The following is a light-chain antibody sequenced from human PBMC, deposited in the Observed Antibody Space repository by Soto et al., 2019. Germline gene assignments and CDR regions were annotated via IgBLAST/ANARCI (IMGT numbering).Light chain of an antibody. J-gene: IGKJ5*01. Sequence: EIVMTQSPANLSVSPGERATRSCRASLSVSSNLASYQQKPGQAPRLLIYGASTRATGIPARFSGSGSGSKFSHTSSGRQECEFVVFYCKQYHDKPPITFGQGTRLEIK. CDR2: GAS. CDR3: KQYHDKPPIT. V-gene: IGKV3-15*01. CDR1: LSVSSN.